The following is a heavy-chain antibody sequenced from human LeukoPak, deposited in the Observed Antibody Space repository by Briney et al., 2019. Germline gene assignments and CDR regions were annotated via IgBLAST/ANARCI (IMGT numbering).Heavy chain of an antibody. Sequence: GGSLRLSCAASGFTFSSYSMNWVRQAPGKGVEWVSSISSSSSYIYYADSVKGRFTISRENAKNSLYLKMNRQREEDTAVYYCARDLRHYDILTGYYIGPNDSFDIWGQGTMVTFSS. CDR1: GFTFSSYS. D-gene: IGHD3-9*01. CDR3: ARDLRHYDILTGYYIGPNDSFDI. CDR2: ISSSSSYI. V-gene: IGHV3-21*01. J-gene: IGHJ3*02.